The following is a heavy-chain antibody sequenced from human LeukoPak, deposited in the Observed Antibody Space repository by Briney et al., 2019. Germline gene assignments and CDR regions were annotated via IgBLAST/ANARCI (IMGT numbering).Heavy chain of an antibody. J-gene: IGHJ3*02. V-gene: IGHV3-9*01. CDR1: GFTFDDYA. Sequence: PGRSLRLSCAASGFTFDDYAMHWVRQAPGKGLEWVSGISWNSGSIGYADSVKGRFTISRDNAKNSQYLQMNSLRAEDTALYYCAKDQDVEMATIGAFDIWGQGTMVTVSS. CDR2: ISWNSGSI. CDR3: AKDQDVEMATIGAFDI. D-gene: IGHD5-24*01.